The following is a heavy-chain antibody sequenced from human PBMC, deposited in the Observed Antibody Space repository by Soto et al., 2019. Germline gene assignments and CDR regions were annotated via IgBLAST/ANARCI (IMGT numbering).Heavy chain of an antibody. V-gene: IGHV3-33*01. CDR3: ARDRLTTNHDAFDI. D-gene: IGHD4-17*01. CDR2: IWYDGSNK. Sequence: PWGSLRLSCAASGFTFISYGMHLFRHAPVKGLEWVAVIWYDGSNKYYADSVKGRFTISRDNSKNTLYLQMNSLRAEDTAVYYCARDRLTTNHDAFDIWGQGTMVTVSS. J-gene: IGHJ3*02. CDR1: GFTFISYG.